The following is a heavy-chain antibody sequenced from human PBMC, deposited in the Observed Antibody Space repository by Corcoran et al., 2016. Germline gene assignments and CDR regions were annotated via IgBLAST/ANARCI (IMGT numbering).Heavy chain of an antibody. CDR3: ARVTRIPRWVEHFDY. CDR1: GGSISSSSYY. Sequence: QLQLQESGPGLVKPSETLSLTCTVSGGSISSSSYYWGWIRQPPGKGREWIGSIYYSGSTYYNPSLKSRVTISVDTSKNQFSLKLSSVTAADTAVYYCARVTRIPRWVEHFDYWGQGTLVTVSS. D-gene: IGHD1-26*01. V-gene: IGHV4-39*07. CDR2: IYYSGST. J-gene: IGHJ4*02.